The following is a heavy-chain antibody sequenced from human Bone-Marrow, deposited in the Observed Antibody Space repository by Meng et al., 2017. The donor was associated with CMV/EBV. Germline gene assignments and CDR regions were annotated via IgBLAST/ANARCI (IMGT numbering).Heavy chain of an antibody. Sequence: GESLKISCAASGFTFSDYYMSWIRQAPGKGLEWVSYISGSGSSIYYADSVKGRFTISRDNAKNSLFLQMNSLRAEDTALYYCARYSGNFYYHGMDVWGLGTMVTVYS. CDR3: ARYSGNFYYHGMDV. V-gene: IGHV3-11*01. J-gene: IGHJ6*02. CDR2: ISGSGSSI. D-gene: IGHD1-26*01. CDR1: GFTFSDYY.